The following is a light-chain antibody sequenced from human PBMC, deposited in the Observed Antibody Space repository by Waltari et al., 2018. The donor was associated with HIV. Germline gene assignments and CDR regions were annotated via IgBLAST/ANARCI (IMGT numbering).Light chain of an antibody. J-gene: IGLJ1*01. Sequence: QSALTQPASVSGSPGQSITISCTGTSNDVGRYDYVSWYQNHPGKAPKLVIYEVTNRTSGISNRFSGSKSGNTASLIISGLQAEDEADYYCSSYVVNSTPYVFGSGTKVTV. V-gene: IGLV2-14*01. CDR3: SSYVVNSTPYV. CDR1: SNDVGRYDY. CDR2: EVT.